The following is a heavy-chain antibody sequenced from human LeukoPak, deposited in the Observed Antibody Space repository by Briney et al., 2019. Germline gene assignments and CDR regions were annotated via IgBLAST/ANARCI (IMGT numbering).Heavy chain of an antibody. J-gene: IGHJ4*02. CDR3: AKDARRTNGWYFFDY. V-gene: IGHV3-23*01. D-gene: IGHD6-19*01. CDR2: IAGSGGRT. Sequence: GGSLRLSCTASGFTFTSYAMSWVRQAPGKGLEWVSAIAGSGGRTYNADSVKGRFTISRDNSKNTLFLQMNSLRAEDTAVYYCAKDARRTNGWYFFDYWGQGTLVAVSS. CDR1: GFTFTSYA.